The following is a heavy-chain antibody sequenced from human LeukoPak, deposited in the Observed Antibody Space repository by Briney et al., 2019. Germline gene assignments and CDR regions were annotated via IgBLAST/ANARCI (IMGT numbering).Heavy chain of an antibody. Sequence: GSLRLSCVASGFSFSTYWMHWVRQAPGKGLVWVSRIDNGGTTTLYADSVRGRFTISRDNSKNTLYLQLNSLRSEDTAVYYCAVTMVRGVIGYWGQGTLVTVSS. D-gene: IGHD3-10*01. V-gene: IGHV3-74*01. J-gene: IGHJ4*02. CDR1: GFSFSTYW. CDR2: IDNGGTTT. CDR3: AVTMVRGVIGY.